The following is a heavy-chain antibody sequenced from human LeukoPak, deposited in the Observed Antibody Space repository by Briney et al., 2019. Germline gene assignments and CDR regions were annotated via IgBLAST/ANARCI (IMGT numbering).Heavy chain of an antibody. J-gene: IGHJ4*02. V-gene: IGHV1-2*02. Sequence: AAVKVSCKASGYTFTGYYMHWVRQAPGQGLEWMGWINPNSGGTNYAQKFQGRVTMTRDTSISTAYMELSRLRSDDTAVYYCARAVVGANVFDYWGQGTLVTVSS. CDR3: ARAVVGANVFDY. D-gene: IGHD1-26*01. CDR1: GYTFTGYY. CDR2: INPNSGGT.